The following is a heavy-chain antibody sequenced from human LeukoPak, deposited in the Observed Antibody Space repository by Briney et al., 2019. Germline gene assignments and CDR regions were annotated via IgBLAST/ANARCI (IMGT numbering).Heavy chain of an antibody. V-gene: IGHV3-23*01. CDR2: ISGSGGGGST. Sequence: GGSLRLSCAASGFTFSTYAMIWVRQAPGKGLEWVSGISGSGGGGSTYYADSVKGRFTISRDNSKNTLYLQMNSLRAEDTAVYYCAKKGDDYGGNVKFDASTGGGIDYWGQGTLVTVSS. D-gene: IGHD4-23*01. CDR1: GFTFSTYA. CDR3: AKKGDDYGGNVKFDASTGGGIDY. J-gene: IGHJ4*02.